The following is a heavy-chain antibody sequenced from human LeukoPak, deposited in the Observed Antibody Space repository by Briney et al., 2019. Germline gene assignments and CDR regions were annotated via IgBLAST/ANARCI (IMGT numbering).Heavy chain of an antibody. CDR3: ARVGEWERCLFPAFEM. V-gene: IGHV1-3*01. Sequence: ASVKVSCKASGYTFTSYAMHWVRQAPGPRLEWMGWINAGNGNTKYSQNFQGRVTITREKSARTAYMELSSLRSEDPAVHYGARVGEWERCLFPAFEMWGEGTMGSVSS. CDR1: GYTFTSYA. J-gene: IGHJ3*02. D-gene: IGHD1-26*01. CDR2: INAGNGNT.